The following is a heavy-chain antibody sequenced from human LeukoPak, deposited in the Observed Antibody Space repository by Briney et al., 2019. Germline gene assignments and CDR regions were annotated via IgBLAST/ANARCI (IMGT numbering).Heavy chain of an antibody. CDR1: GFSFSRYA. D-gene: IGHD6-13*01. V-gene: IGHV3-49*04. Sequence: GGSLRLSCAASGFSFSRYAMSWVRQAPGKGLEWVGFIRSKAYDGTTQYAASVRGRFSISRDDSKSIVYLQMYSLNSEDTAVYYCTRAGVSFLAAAYGMDVWGQGTTVTVSS. CDR2: IRSKAYDGTT. CDR3: TRAGVSFLAAAYGMDV. J-gene: IGHJ6*02.